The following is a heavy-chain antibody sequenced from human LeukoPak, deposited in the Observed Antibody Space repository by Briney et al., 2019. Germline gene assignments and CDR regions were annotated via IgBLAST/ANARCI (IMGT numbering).Heavy chain of an antibody. Sequence: SQTLSLTCAISGDSVSSNSAAWNWIRQSPSRGLEWPGRTYYRSKWYNDYAVSVKSRITINPDTSKNQFSLQLNSVTPEDTAVYYCASESYYDSSGCFDYWGQGTLVTVSS. J-gene: IGHJ4*02. CDR1: GDSVSSNSAA. CDR2: TYYRSKWYN. D-gene: IGHD3-22*01. CDR3: ASESYYDSSGCFDY. V-gene: IGHV6-1*01.